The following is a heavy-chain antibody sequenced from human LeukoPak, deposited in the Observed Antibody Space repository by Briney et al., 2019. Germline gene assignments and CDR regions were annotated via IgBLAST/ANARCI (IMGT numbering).Heavy chain of an antibody. V-gene: IGHV3-23*01. CDR3: AKRAGRGVLAEFDF. D-gene: IGHD4/OR15-4a*01. CDR1: GFTFSSYA. CDR2: ISGSGGST. Sequence: GGSLRLSWAASGFTFSSYAMSWVRQAPGKGMEWVSAISGSGGSTYYADSVKGRFTISRDNSKNTLYPQMNSLRAEDTAVYYCAKRAGRGVLAEFDFWGQGTLVTVSS. J-gene: IGHJ5*01.